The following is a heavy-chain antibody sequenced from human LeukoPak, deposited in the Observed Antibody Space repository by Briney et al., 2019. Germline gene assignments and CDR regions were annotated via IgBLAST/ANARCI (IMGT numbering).Heavy chain of an antibody. CDR2: IFYSGST. J-gene: IGHJ5*02. V-gene: IGHV4-39*07. Sequence: SETLSLTCTVSSGSISTSNYYWGWVRQPPGKALEWIGNIFYSGSTYYSPSLKSRVTISLDTSRNQFSLKLNSVTAADTAVYYCAPPPYYYEANGYSVAWGQGTLVTVSS. CDR3: APPPYYYEANGYSVA. CDR1: SGSISTSNYY. D-gene: IGHD3-22*01.